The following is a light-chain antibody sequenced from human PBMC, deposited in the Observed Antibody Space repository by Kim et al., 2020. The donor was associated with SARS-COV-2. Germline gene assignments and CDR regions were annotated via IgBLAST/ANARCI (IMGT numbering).Light chain of an antibody. CDR1: SGSIASNY. J-gene: IGLJ2*01. CDR3: QSYDSSNQV. V-gene: IGLV6-57*03. CDR2: EDN. Sequence: GKTVPISCTRSSGSIASNYVQWYQQRPGSAPTTVIYEDNQRPSGVPERFSGSIDSSSNSASLTISGLKTEDEADYYCQSYDSSNQVFGGGTQLTVL.